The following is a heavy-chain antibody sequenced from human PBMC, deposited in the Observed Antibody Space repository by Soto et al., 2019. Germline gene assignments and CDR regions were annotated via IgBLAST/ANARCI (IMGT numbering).Heavy chain of an antibody. CDR2: IYSGGST. D-gene: IGHD3-3*01. Sequence: LRLSCAASGFTVSSNYMSWVRQAPGKGLEWVSVIYSGGSTYYADSVKGRFTISRDNSKNTLYLQMNSLRAEDTAVYYCARSLDYDFWSGYYTSYYYGMDVWGQGTTVTVSS. V-gene: IGHV3-53*01. CDR1: GFTVSSNY. J-gene: IGHJ6*02. CDR3: ARSLDYDFWSGYYTSYYYGMDV.